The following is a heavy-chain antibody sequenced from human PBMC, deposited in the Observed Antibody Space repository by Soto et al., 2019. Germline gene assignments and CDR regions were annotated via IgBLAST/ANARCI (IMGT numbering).Heavy chain of an antibody. CDR3: ARDRWAGVPDYCDS. CDR1: GFTFGSYA. J-gene: IGHJ4*02. CDR2: ISHDGNNQ. V-gene: IGHV3-30-3*01. D-gene: IGHD6-6*01. Sequence: QVQLVESGGGVVQPGRSLRLSCAASGFTFGSYAMHWVRQAPGKGLEWVAVISHDGNNQYYADSVKGRFTISRDNSKNTLFLQMGRLRPEYTAVYYCARDRWAGVPDYCDSGCQGTLVTVSS.